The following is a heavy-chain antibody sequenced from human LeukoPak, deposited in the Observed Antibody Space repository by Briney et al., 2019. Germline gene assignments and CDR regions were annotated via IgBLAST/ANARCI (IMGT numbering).Heavy chain of an antibody. J-gene: IGHJ5*02. V-gene: IGHV4-61*01. CDR1: GDSVSSDSYY. Sequence: PSETLSLTCTVSGDSVSSDSYYWSWIRQPPGKGLEWIGYIYYSGSNNYNPSLKSRVTISVDTSKNQFSLKLSSVTAADTAVYYCARDGGYTNWFDPWGQGTLVTVSS. CDR3: ARDGGYTNWFDP. D-gene: IGHD5-24*01. CDR2: IYYSGSN.